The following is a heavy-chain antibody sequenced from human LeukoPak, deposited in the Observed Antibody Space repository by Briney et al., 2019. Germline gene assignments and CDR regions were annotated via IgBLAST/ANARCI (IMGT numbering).Heavy chain of an antibody. CDR1: GFTFSSYG. CDR2: IRYDGSNK. Sequence: GGSLRLSCAASGFTFSSYGMHWVRQAPGKGLEWVAYIRYDGSNKYYADSVKGRFTISRDNSKNTLYLQMNSLRAEDTAVYYCAIGLGSYGGPTYFDYWGQGTLVTVSS. D-gene: IGHD1-26*01. CDR3: AIGLGSYGGPTYFDY. J-gene: IGHJ4*02. V-gene: IGHV3-30*02.